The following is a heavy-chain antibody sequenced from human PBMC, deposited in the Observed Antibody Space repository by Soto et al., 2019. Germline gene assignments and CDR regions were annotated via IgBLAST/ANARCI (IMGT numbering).Heavy chain of an antibody. V-gene: IGHV1-69*02. D-gene: IGHD3-22*01. J-gene: IGHJ4*02. CDR2: IIPILGIA. CDR3: ARWDSSGSYFDY. Sequence: APGQGLEWMGRIIPILGIANYAQKFQGRVTITADKSTSTAYMELSSLRSEDTAVYYCARWDSSGSYFDYWGQGTLVTVSS.